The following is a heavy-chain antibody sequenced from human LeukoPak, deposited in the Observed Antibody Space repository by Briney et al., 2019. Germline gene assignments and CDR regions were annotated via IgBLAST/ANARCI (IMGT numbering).Heavy chain of an antibody. D-gene: IGHD6-19*01. Sequence: SETLSLTCTVSGGSISSGSYYWRWIRQPAGKGLEWIGRIYTSGSTNYNPSLKSRVTISVDTSKNQFSLKLSSVTAADTAVYYCARARIAVAGTLTDAFDIWGQGTMVTVSS. J-gene: IGHJ3*02. CDR2: IYTSGST. CDR1: GGSISSGSYY. V-gene: IGHV4-61*02. CDR3: ARARIAVAGTLTDAFDI.